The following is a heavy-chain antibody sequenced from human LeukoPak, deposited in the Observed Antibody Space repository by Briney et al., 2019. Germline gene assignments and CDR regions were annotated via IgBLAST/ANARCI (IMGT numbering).Heavy chain of an antibody. CDR2: IYYSGST. Sequence: SETLSLTCTVSGGSISSYYWSWIRQPPGKGLEWIGYIYYSGSTNYNPSLKSRVTISVDTSKNQFSLKLSSVTAADTAVYYCARANWSYGMDVWGKGTTVTVSS. D-gene: IGHD1-1*01. CDR1: GGSISSYY. J-gene: IGHJ6*04. V-gene: IGHV4-59*01. CDR3: ARANWSYGMDV.